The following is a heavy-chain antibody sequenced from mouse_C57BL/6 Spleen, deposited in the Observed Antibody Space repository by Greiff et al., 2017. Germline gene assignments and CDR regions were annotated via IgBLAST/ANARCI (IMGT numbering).Heavy chain of an antibody. J-gene: IGHJ4*01. CDR1: GYTFTSYW. CDR2: IHPNSGST. D-gene: IGHD2-1*01. CDR3: AGGRNIYYGNSYAMDY. V-gene: IGHV1-64*01. Sequence: QVQLKESGAELVKPGASVKLSCKASGYTFTSYWMHWVKQRPGQGLEWIGMIHPNSGSTNYNEKFKSKATLTVDKSSSTAYMQLSSLTSEDSAVYYCAGGRNIYYGNSYAMDYWGQGTSVTVSS.